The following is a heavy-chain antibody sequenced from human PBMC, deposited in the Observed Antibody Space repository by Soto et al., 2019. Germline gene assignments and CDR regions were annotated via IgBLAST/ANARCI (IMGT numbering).Heavy chain of an antibody. Sequence: QVQLVQSGAEVKKPGSSVKVSCKASGGTFSSYAISWVRQAPGQGLEWMGGIIPIFGTANYAQKFQGRVTITADESTSTAYMELSSLRSEDTALYYCAEQTLYSYGRLYGMDVWGQGTTVTVSS. V-gene: IGHV1-69*01. CDR3: AEQTLYSYGRLYGMDV. CDR2: IIPIFGTA. J-gene: IGHJ6*02. D-gene: IGHD5-18*01. CDR1: GGTFSSYA.